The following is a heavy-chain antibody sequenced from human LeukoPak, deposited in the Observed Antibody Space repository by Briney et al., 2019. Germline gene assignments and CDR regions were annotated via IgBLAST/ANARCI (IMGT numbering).Heavy chain of an antibody. CDR1: GFTFNIFG. CDR3: AKDRTGGYDCPDQ. D-gene: IGHD5-12*01. CDR2: IWYDGSEK. Sequence: PGGSLRLSCVASGFTFNIFGIHWVRQAPGKGLEWVGVIWYDGSEKYYADSVKGRFTISRGNSRNTVDLQMDSLRAEDTAVYYCAKDRTGGYDCPDQWGQGTLVTVSS. J-gene: IGHJ5*02. V-gene: IGHV3-33*03.